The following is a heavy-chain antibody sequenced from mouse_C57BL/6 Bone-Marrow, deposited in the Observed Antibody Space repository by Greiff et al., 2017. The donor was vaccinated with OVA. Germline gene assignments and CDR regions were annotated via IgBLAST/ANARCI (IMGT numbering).Heavy chain of an antibody. Sequence: QVQLQQPGAELVKPGASVKLSCKASGYTFTSYWMHWVKRRPGQGLEWIGMIHPNSGSTNYNEKFKSKATLTVDKSSSTAYMQLSSLTSEDSAVYYCARDGYYVAAYWGQGTLVTVSA. CDR2: IHPNSGST. V-gene: IGHV1-64*01. CDR1: GYTFTSYW. D-gene: IGHD2-3*01. J-gene: IGHJ3*01. CDR3: ARDGYYVAAY.